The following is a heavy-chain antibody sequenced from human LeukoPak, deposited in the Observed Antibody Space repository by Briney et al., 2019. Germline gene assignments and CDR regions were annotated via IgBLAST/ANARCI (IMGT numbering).Heavy chain of an antibody. CDR3: ATGYCSGGSCHGGFDY. J-gene: IGHJ4*02. V-gene: IGHV1-8*01. CDR1: GYTFINYA. D-gene: IGHD2-15*01. Sequence: ASVKVSCKASGYTFINYAIHWVRQAPGQRLEWMGWMNPNSGNTGYAQKFQGRVTMTRNTSISTAYMELSSLRSEDTAVYYCATGYCSGGSCHGGFDYWGQGTLVTVSS. CDR2: MNPNSGNT.